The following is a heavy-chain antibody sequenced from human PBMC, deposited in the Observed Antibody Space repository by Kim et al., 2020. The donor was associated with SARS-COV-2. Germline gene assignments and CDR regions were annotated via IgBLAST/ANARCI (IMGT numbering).Heavy chain of an antibody. Sequence: GGSLRLSCAASGFTFSSYWMSWVRQAPGKGLEWVANIKQDGSEKYYVDSVKGRFTISRDNAKNSLYLQMNSLRAEDTAVYYCARDGGVVRGVIIKKPYYYGMDVWGQGTTVTVSS. CDR1: GFTFSSYW. J-gene: IGHJ6*02. CDR2: IKQDGSEK. CDR3: ARDGGVVRGVIIKKPYYYGMDV. D-gene: IGHD3-10*01. V-gene: IGHV3-7*01.